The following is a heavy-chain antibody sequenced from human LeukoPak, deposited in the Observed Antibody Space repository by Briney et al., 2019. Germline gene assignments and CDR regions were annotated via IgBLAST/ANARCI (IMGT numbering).Heavy chain of an antibody. J-gene: IGHJ4*02. V-gene: IGHV4-59*11. CDR1: GGSISSHY. D-gene: IGHD3-3*01. CDR2: IYYSGST. CDR3: ARGGAEPYYDFWSGYYTGPSGFDY. Sequence: PSETLSLTCTVSGGSISSHYWSWIRQPPGKELEWIGYIYYSGSTNYNPSLKSRVTISVDTSKNQFSLKLSSVTAADTAVYYCARGGAEPYYDFWSGYYTGPSGFDYWGQGTLVTVSS.